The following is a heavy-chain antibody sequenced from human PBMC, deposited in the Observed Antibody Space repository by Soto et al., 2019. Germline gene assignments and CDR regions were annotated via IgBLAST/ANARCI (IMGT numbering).Heavy chain of an antibody. D-gene: IGHD5-12*01. J-gene: IGHJ4*02. CDR2: TYYSGNT. V-gene: IGHV4-59*01. CDR1: GGSISYYY. Sequence: PSETLSLTCTVSGGSISYYYWGWIRQPPGKGLEWIGSTYYSGNTHYNPSLKSRVTISVDTSMNQFSLNLDSVTAVDSAVYYCVRGGYVHAFDYWGQGALVTVSS. CDR3: VRGGYVHAFDY.